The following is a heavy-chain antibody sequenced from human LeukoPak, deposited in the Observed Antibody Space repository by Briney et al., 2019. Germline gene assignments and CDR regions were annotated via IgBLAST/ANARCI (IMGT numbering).Heavy chain of an antibody. V-gene: IGHV3-23*01. Sequence: GGSLRLSCAASGFTFSSYAISWGRGAPGEGLGWVSSVTGSVSVTYYAASEKGWSTISTDNPRNTLYLQMNSLRADDTAVYYCAKGIAAAMDYWGQGTLVTVSA. CDR3: AKGIAAAMDY. D-gene: IGHD6-13*01. J-gene: IGHJ4*02. CDR1: GFTFSSYA. CDR2: VTGSVSVT.